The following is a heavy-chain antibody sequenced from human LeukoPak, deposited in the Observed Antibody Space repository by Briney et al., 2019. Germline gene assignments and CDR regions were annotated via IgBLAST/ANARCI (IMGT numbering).Heavy chain of an antibody. V-gene: IGHV3-7*01. D-gene: IGHD6-19*01. J-gene: IGHJ4*02. CDR3: ARISTAVAGADY. CDR2: IKQDESET. Sequence: GGSLRLSCGAFGFTFSRSWMSWVRQAPGKGLEWVANIKQDESETYYVDSVKGRFTVSRDNTKNSLYLQMDSLRAEDTAVYYCARISTAVAGADYWGQGTRVTVSS. CDR1: GFTFSRSW.